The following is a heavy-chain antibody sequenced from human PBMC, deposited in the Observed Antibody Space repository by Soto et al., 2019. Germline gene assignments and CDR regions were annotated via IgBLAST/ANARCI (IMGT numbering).Heavy chain of an antibody. V-gene: IGHV5-51*01. CDR1: GYSFITYW. D-gene: IGHD3-22*01. CDR3: ARPYYDSSGGAFDI. J-gene: IGHJ3*02. Sequence: GESLKISCKGSGYSFITYWIAWVRQMPGKGLEWMGVIYPRDSDTRYSPSFQGQVTISADKSISTAYLQWNSLKASDTAMYYCARPYYDSSGGAFDIWGRGTMVTVSS. CDR2: IYPRDSDT.